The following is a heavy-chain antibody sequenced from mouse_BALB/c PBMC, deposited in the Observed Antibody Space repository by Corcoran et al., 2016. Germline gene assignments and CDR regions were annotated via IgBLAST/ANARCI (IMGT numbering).Heavy chain of an antibody. D-gene: IGHD1-1*01. J-gene: IGHJ3*01. CDR3: ARRGYGSSYWFAY. Sequence: EVQLQQSGAELVKPGASVKLSCTASGFNIKDTYMHWVKQRPEQGLEWIGRIDPANGNTKYDPKFQGKATITADTSSNTAYLQLSSLTSEDTAVYYCARRGYGSSYWFAYWGQGTLVTVSA. CDR1: GFNIKDTY. CDR2: IDPANGNT. V-gene: IGHV14-3*02.